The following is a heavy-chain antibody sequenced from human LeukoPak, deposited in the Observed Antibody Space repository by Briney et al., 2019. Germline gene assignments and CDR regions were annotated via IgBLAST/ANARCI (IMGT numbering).Heavy chain of an antibody. Sequence: SVKVSCKASGGTFSSYAISWVRQAPGQGLEWTGGIIPIFGTANYAQKFQGRVTITADESTSTAYMELSSLRSEDTAVYYCASIYCSSTSCYEMDYMDVWGKGTTVTVSS. D-gene: IGHD2-2*01. CDR3: ASIYCSSTSCYEMDYMDV. CDR2: IIPIFGTA. J-gene: IGHJ6*03. V-gene: IGHV1-69*13. CDR1: GGTFSSYA.